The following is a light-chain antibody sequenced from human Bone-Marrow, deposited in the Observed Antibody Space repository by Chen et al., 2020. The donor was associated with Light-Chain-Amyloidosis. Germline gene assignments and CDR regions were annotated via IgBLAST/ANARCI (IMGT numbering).Light chain of an antibody. V-gene: IGKV4-1*01. J-gene: IGKJ2*01. CDR1: QSVLYSSNNNNY. CDR2: WAS. Sequence: IAMNQSPDSLAVSLGERATINCTSTQSVLYSSNNNNYLAWYQKKPGQPPRLLIYWASTRESGVPDRFSGSGSGTDFTLTIRSLQAEDVAVYYCQQYFSTPLTFGQGTKVEIK. CDR3: QQYFSTPLT.